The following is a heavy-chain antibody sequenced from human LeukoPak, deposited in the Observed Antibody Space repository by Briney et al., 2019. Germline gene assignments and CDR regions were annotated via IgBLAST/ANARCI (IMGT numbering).Heavy chain of an antibody. V-gene: IGHV3-30*03. CDR3: ARDRRGEKDFDV. CDR1: GFTFSSYG. Sequence: PGGSLRLSCAASGFTFSSYGMHWVRQAPGKGLEWVAVISYDGSNKYYADSVKGRFTISRDNSKNTLYLQMNSLRPEDTAVYYCARDRRGEKDFDVWGPGTMVTVSS. J-gene: IGHJ3*01. CDR2: ISYDGSNK.